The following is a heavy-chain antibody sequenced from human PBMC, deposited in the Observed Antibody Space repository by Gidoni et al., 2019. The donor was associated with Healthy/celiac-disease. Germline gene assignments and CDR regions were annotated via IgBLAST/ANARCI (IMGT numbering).Heavy chain of an antibody. D-gene: IGHD6-6*01. CDR1: GFPYRSYS. Sequence: ELQRVESGGGLVMHGRSVRLSCADSGFPYRSYSMNLVRQAPGKGLEWVSTISSSSSYIYYADAVKGRFTITRDNDKNSLYLQMNSLRAEDTAVYYCARGLEQLVRGYGFDPWGQGTLVTVSS. CDR3: ARGLEQLVRGYGFDP. J-gene: IGHJ5*02. CDR2: ISSSSSYI. V-gene: IGHV3-21*01.